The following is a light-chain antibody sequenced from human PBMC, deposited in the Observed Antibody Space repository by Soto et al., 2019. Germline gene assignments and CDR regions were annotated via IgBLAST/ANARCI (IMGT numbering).Light chain of an antibody. V-gene: IGKV3-20*01. Sequence: IVLTQSPGTLSLSPGERATLSCRASQIVSASHLAWYQQKPGQAPRLLLYGASTRATGIPDRFSGSGSGTDFTLTISRLEPEDFAVYYCQQYGRSPRTFGQGTKVDIK. CDR3: QQYGRSPRT. J-gene: IGKJ1*01. CDR2: GAS. CDR1: QIVSASH.